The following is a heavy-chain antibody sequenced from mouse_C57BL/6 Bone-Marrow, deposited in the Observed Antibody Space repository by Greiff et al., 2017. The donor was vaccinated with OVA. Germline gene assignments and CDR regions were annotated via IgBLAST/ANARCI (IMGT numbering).Heavy chain of an antibody. D-gene: IGHD1-1*01. CDR2: IYPRSGNT. V-gene: IGHV1-81*01. J-gene: IGHJ4*01. Sequence: VQLQQSGAELARPGASVKLSCKASGYTFTSYGISWVKQRTGQGLEGIGEIYPRSGNTYYNEKFKGKATLTADKSSSTAYMELRSLTSEDSAVYFCAREGITTAMDYWGQGTSVTVSS. CDR3: AREGITTAMDY. CDR1: GYTFTSYG.